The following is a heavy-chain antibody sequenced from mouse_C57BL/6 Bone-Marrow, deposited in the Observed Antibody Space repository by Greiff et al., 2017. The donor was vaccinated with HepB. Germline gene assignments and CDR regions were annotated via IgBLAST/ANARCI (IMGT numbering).Heavy chain of an antibody. Sequence: QVQLQQPGAELVKPGASVKLSCKASGYTFTSYWMHWVKQWPGQGLEWIGMIHPNSGSTNYNEKFKSKATLTVDKSSSTAYIQLSSLTSDDSAVYYCERETVAGAMHRWGQGNPVTVSP. J-gene: IGHJ4*01. CDR3: ERETVAGAMHR. CDR2: IHPNSGST. CDR1: GYTFTSYW. D-gene: IGHD1-1*01. V-gene: IGHV1-64*01.